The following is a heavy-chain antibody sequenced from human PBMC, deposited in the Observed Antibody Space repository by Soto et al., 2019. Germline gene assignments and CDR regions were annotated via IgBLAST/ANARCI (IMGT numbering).Heavy chain of an antibody. Sequence: GGSLRLSCAASGFTFSSYAMSWVRQAPGKGLEWVSAISGSGGSTYYADSVKGRFTISRDNSKNTLYLQMNSLRAEDTAVYYCAKPPEILYSSGWYVGFDYWGQGTLVTVSS. CDR2: ISGSGGST. CDR3: AKPPEILYSSGWYVGFDY. D-gene: IGHD6-19*01. J-gene: IGHJ4*02. V-gene: IGHV3-23*01. CDR1: GFTFSSYA.